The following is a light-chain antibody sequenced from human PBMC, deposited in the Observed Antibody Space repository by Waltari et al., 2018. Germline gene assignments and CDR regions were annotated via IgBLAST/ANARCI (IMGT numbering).Light chain of an antibody. J-gene: IGLJ2*01. CDR3: NSYTSSSTLL. Sequence: QSALTQPASVSGSPGQSITISCTGTTSDVGAYNYVPWYQQHPGKAPRLMIFDVSNRPSGVSNRFSGSKSGNTASLTISGLQAEDEADYYCNSYTSSSTLLFGGGTRLTVL. CDR1: TSDVGAYNY. V-gene: IGLV2-14*03. CDR2: DVS.